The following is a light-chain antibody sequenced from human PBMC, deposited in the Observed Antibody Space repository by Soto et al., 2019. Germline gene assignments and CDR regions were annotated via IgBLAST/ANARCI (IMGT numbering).Light chain of an antibody. J-gene: IGKJ2*02. CDR1: QTFSSGY. V-gene: IGKV3-20*01. CDR3: QEYGSSRPWT. CDR2: GAS. Sequence: ETVLTQSPSTLSLSPGERATLSCRASQTFSSGYLAWYQQKPGQAPRLLIYGASRRATGIADRFSGSGSGTEYTLTISRLEPEDSAVYYCQEYGSSRPWTFGQGTKVDIK.